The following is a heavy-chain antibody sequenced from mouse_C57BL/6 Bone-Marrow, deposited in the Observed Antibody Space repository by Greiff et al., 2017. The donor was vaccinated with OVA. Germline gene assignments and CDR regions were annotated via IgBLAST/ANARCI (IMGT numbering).Heavy chain of an antibody. CDR1: GFTFSDYG. CDR2: ISNLAYSI. D-gene: IGHD1-1*01. Sequence: EVHLVESGGGLVQPGGSLKLSCAASGFTFSDYGMEWVRQAPRKGPEWVAFISNLAYSIYYADTVTGRFTISSENAKNTLYREMSELMSEDTAMYYCARQRITITTVIADWYFDFWGTGTTVTVSS. J-gene: IGHJ1*03. V-gene: IGHV5-15*01. CDR3: ARQRITITTVIADWYFDF.